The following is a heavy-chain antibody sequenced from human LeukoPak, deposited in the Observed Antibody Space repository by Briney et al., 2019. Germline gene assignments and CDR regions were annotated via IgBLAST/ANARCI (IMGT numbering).Heavy chain of an antibody. CDR1: GGSISSYY. CDR3: AYDSSGYYRPVYYMDV. CDR2: IYYSGST. D-gene: IGHD3-22*01. Sequence: KPSETLPLTCTVSGGSISSYYWSWIRQPPGKGLEWIGYIYYSGSTNYNPSLKSRVTISVDTSKNQFSLKLSSVTAADTAVYYCAYDSSGYYRPVYYMDVWGKGTTVTVSS. V-gene: IGHV4-59*01. J-gene: IGHJ6*03.